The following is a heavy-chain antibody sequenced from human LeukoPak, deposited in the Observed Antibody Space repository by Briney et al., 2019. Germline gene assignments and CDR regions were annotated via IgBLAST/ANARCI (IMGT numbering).Heavy chain of an antibody. V-gene: IGHV1-69*06. J-gene: IGHJ5*01. CDR2: SIPIFGTA. D-gene: IGHD6-13*01. Sequence: SVKVSFKSSGGTFSSYALNWVRQGPGQGLEWMGGSIPIFGTANYAQKFQGRVTITADKSTSTAYMDLSSLRSEDTAVYYCEREDSSSWYDSWGHGTLVTVSS. CDR1: GGTFSSYA. CDR3: EREDSSSWYDS.